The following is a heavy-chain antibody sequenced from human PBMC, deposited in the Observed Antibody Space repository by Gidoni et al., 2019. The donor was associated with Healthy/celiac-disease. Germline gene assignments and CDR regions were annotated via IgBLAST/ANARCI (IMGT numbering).Heavy chain of an antibody. V-gene: IGHV3-23*01. J-gene: IGHJ4*02. CDR3: AKSPPLGRVGATGPSDY. CDR1: GFTFSRYA. Sequence: EVQLLESGGGLVKPGGYLRLSCAASGFTFSRYAMGWVRQGPGKGLGWVSAISGSGGRTYYADSVKGRFTISRDNSKNTLYLQMNSLRAEDTAVYYCAKSPPLGRVGATGPSDYWGQGTLVTVSS. CDR2: ISGSGGRT. D-gene: IGHD1-26*01.